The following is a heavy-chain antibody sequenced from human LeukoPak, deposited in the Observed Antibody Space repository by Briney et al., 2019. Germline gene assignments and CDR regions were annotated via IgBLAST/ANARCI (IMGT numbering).Heavy chain of an antibody. V-gene: IGHV3-11*01. Sequence: GGSLRLSCAASGFTFSDYYMSWIRQAPGKGLEWVSYISSSGSTIYYADSVKGRFTISRDNAKNSLYLQMNSLRAEDTAVYYCARAPRPGTKYYYDSSGYYYFDYWGQGTLVTVSS. D-gene: IGHD3-22*01. CDR2: ISSSGSTI. CDR1: GFTFSDYY. J-gene: IGHJ4*02. CDR3: ARAPRPGTKYYYDSSGYYYFDY.